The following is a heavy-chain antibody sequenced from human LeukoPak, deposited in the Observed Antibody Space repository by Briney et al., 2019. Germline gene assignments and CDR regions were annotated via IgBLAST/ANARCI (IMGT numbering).Heavy chain of an antibody. J-gene: IGHJ4*02. CDR1: GFTFSSYW. V-gene: IGHV3-7*01. D-gene: IGHD5-12*01. CDR3: ARAGGYASSWAY. Sequence: PGGSLRLSCAASGFTFSSYWMSWVRQAPGKGLEWVANIKQDGSETNYVDSVKGRFTISRDNAKNSLYLQVNSLRAEDTAVYYCARAGGYASSWAYWGQGTLVTVSS. CDR2: IKQDGSET.